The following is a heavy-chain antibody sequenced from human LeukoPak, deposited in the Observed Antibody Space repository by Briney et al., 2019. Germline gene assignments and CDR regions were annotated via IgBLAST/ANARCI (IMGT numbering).Heavy chain of an antibody. CDR1: GGSFSGYY. CDR3: ARLRRWLQRPLEKYYFDY. CDR2: INHSGST. V-gene: IGHV4-34*01. J-gene: IGHJ4*02. Sequence: SETPSLTCAVYGGSFSGYYWSWIRQPPGKGLEWIGEINHSGSTNYNPSLKSRVTISVDTSKNQFSLKLSSVTAADTAVYYCARLRRWLQRPLEKYYFDYWGQGTLATVSS. D-gene: IGHD5-24*01.